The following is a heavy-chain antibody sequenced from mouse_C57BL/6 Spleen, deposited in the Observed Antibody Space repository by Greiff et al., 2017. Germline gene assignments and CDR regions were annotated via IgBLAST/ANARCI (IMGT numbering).Heavy chain of an antibody. CDR1: GFSLTSSG. J-gene: IGHJ1*03. Sequence: QVQLQQSVPGLVQPSQSLSITCTVSGFSLTSSGVHWVRQSPGKGLEWLGVIWSGGSTDYNAAFISRLSISKDNSKSQVFLKMNSRQADDTAIYYCARNCDYYWYFDVWGTGTTVTVSS. V-gene: IGHV2-2*01. CDR2: IWSGGST. D-gene: IGHD2-4*01. CDR3: ARNCDYYWYFDV.